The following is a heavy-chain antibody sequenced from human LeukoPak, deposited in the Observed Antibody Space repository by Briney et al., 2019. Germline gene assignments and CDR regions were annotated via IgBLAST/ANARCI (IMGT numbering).Heavy chain of an antibody. V-gene: IGHV1-2*02. J-gene: IGHJ4*02. CDR2: INPNSGGT. CDR3: ARSGGYDSSGYYLAHLGY. Sequence: ASVKVSCKASGYTFTGYYMHWVRQAPGQGLEWMGWINPNSGGTNYAQKLQGRVTMTTDTSTSTAYMELRSLRSDDTAVYYCARSGGYDSSGYYLAHLGYWGQGTLVTVSS. D-gene: IGHD3-22*01. CDR1: GYTFTGYY.